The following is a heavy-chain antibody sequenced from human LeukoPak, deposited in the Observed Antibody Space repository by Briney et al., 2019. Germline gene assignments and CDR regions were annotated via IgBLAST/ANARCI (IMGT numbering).Heavy chain of an antibody. D-gene: IGHD3-22*01. CDR3: ASAFADYYDSSGYYFDY. Sequence: ASAKVSCKASGYTFTSYYMHWVRQAPGQGLEWMGIINPSGGSTSYAQKFQGRVTMTRDTSTSTVYMELSSLRSEDTAVYYCASAFADYYDSSGYYFDYWGQGTLVTVSS. CDR1: GYTFTSYY. J-gene: IGHJ4*02. V-gene: IGHV1-46*01. CDR2: INPSGGST.